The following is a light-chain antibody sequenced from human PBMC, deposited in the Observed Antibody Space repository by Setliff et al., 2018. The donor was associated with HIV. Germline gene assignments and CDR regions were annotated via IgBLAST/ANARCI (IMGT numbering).Light chain of an antibody. J-gene: IGLJ2*01. V-gene: IGLV2-14*02. Sequence: QSVLTQPASVSGSPRQSITISCTGSSSDVGSYDHVSWYQQHPGKVPKLLIFDVSKRPSGVSSRFSGSKSGDTASLTISSLQTEDEADYYCSSYTRNSPVVFGGGTKVTVL. CDR2: DVS. CDR1: SSDVGSYDH. CDR3: SSYTRNSPVV.